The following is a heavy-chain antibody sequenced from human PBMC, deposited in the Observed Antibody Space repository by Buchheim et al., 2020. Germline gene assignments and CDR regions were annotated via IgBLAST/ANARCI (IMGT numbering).Heavy chain of an antibody. J-gene: IGHJ6*02. CDR1: GFTFSSYA. D-gene: IGHD3-3*01. CDR3: AKNKQGFVYYYYGMDV. Sequence: QVQLVESGGGVVQPGRSLRLSCAASGFTFSSYAMHWVRQAPGKGLEWVAVISYDGSNKYYADSVKGRFTISRDNSKNTLYLQMNSLRAEDTAVYYCAKNKQGFVYYYYGMDVWGQGTT. CDR2: ISYDGSNK. V-gene: IGHV3-30*18.